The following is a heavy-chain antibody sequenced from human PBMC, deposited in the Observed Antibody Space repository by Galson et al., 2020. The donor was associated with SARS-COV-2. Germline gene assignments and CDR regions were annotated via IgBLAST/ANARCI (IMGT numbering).Heavy chain of an antibody. J-gene: IGHJ4*02. CDR1: GGSISGSSLY. D-gene: IGHD1-20*01. CDR3: ARGITHFDY. CDR2: IFYTGRA. Sequence: SEPLSLTCPVSGGSISGSSLYWAWIRQPPGKGLEWVGSIFYTGRAFYNPSLKSRVTILVDTSKNQFSMKLSSVTAADTAVYFCARGITHFDYWGQGTLITVSS. V-gene: IGHV4-39*07.